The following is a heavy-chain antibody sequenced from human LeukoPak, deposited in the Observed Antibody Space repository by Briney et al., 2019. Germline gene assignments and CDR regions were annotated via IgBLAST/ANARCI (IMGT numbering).Heavy chain of an antibody. Sequence: LGLFVEASRLSFGSKSRWSAHHDPGNGLEWVSAISGSGGSTYYADSVRGRFTISRDNSKNTLYLQMNSLRAEDTAVYYCANFAEDYMDVWGKGTTVTVSS. CDR2: ISGSGGST. CDR1: RLSFGSKS. J-gene: IGHJ6*03. V-gene: IGHV3-23*01. CDR3: ANFAEDYMDV.